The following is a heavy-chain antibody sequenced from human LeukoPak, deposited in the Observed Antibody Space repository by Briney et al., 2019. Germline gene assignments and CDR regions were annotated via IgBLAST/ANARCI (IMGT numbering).Heavy chain of an antibody. D-gene: IGHD3-3*01. CDR3: AREPRRSYYYMDV. Sequence: SQTLSLTCTVSGGSISSGGYYWSWIRQPPGKGLEWIGYIYHSGSTYYNPSLKGRVTISVDRSKNQFSLKLSSVTAADTAVYYCAREPRRSYYYMDVWGKGTTVTVSS. J-gene: IGHJ6*03. CDR2: IYHSGST. V-gene: IGHV4-30-2*01. CDR1: GGSISSGGYY.